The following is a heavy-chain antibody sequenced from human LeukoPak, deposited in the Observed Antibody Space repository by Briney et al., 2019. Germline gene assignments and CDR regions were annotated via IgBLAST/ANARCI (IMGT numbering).Heavy chain of an antibody. V-gene: IGHV4-59*08. CDR2: IYYSGST. CDR1: GGPISSYY. Sequence: SETLSLTCTVSGGPISSYYWSWIRQPPGKGLEWMGYIYYSGSTNYNPSLKSRVTISVDTSKNQFSLKLSSVTAADTAVYFCARLYGGYYYYGMDVWGQGTTVTVSS. J-gene: IGHJ6*02. CDR3: ARLYGGYYYYGMDV. D-gene: IGHD3-16*01.